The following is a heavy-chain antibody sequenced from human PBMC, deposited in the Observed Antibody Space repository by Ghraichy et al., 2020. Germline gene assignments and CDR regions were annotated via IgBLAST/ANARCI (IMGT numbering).Heavy chain of an antibody. CDR1: GFVLSRYW. CDR3: ARDPYGDYKYGGTDY. Sequence: GESLNISCEASGFVLSRYWMSWVRQAPGKGLEWVASVKADGSEKNYVDSVNGRFTISRDNAKNSVSLEMNSLRVGDTAVYYCARDPYGDYKYGGTDYWGQGTVVSVSS. J-gene: IGHJ4*02. D-gene: IGHD4-17*01. CDR2: VKADGSEK. V-gene: IGHV3-7*01.